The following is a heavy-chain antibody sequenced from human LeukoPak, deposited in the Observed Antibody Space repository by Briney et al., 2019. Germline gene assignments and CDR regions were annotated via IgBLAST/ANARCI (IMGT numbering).Heavy chain of an antibody. D-gene: IGHD2-15*01. J-gene: IGHJ6*02. CDR1: GFTFSRYD. V-gene: IGHV3-13*04. CDR2: IDSAGDA. Sequence: PGGSLRLSCAASGFTFSRYDMHWVRQTTGKGLGWVSSIDSAGDAYYRGSVKGRFTISRENAKNSLYLQMNSLRAGDTAIYYCARGIATGRNYYYYSGMDVWGQGTTVTVSS. CDR3: ARGIATGRNYYYYSGMDV.